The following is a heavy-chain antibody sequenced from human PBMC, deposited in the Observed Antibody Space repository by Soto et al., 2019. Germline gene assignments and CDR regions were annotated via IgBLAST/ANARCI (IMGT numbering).Heavy chain of an antibody. J-gene: IGHJ4*02. D-gene: IGHD3-3*01. Sequence: VQLVESGGGLVQPGGSLRLSCAASGFTFSTYWMHWVRQVPGKGLMWVSRINGDGSRTNYADIVRGRFTISRDNTKNTLYLQMNSLRAEDSALYYCASIPVRGLGDFWSSYEGFDAWGQGTLVTVSS. V-gene: IGHV3-74*01. CDR2: INGDGSRT. CDR3: ASIPVRGLGDFWSSYEGFDA. CDR1: GFTFSTYW.